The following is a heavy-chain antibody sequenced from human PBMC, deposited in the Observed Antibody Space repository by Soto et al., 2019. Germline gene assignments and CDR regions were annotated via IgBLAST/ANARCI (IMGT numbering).Heavy chain of an antibody. J-gene: IGHJ6*03. CDR1: GYTFTSYG. Sequence: ASVKVSCKASGYTFTSYGISWVRQAPGQGLEWMGWISAYNGNTNYAQKLQGRVTMTTDTSTSTAYMELRGLRSDDTAVYYCARDVDSSPNYYYYMDVWGKGTTVTVSS. D-gene: IGHD6-13*01. CDR2: ISAYNGNT. V-gene: IGHV1-18*01. CDR3: ARDVDSSPNYYYYMDV.